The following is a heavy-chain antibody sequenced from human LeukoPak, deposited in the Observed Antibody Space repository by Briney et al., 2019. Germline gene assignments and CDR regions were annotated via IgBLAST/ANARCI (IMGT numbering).Heavy chain of an antibody. Sequence: SETLSLTCAVYGGSFSGYYWSWIRQPAGKGLEWIGRIYTSGSTNYNPSLKSRVTISVDTSKNQFSLKLSSVTAADTAVYYCARGTSGVFDPWGQGTLVTVSS. D-gene: IGHD1-1*01. CDR3: ARGTSGVFDP. J-gene: IGHJ5*02. CDR2: IYTSGST. CDR1: GGSFSGYY. V-gene: IGHV4-59*10.